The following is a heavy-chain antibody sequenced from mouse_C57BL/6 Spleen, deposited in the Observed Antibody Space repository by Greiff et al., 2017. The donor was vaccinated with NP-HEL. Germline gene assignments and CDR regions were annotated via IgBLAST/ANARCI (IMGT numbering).Heavy chain of an antibody. V-gene: IGHV1-74*01. J-gene: IGHJ3*01. Sequence: QVQLQQPGAELVKPGASVKVSCKASGYTFTSYWMHWVKQRPGQGLEWIGRLHPSDSDTNYNQKFKGKATLTVDKSSSTAYMQLSSLTSEDSAVYYCAIPFYSNLFAYWGQGTLVTVSA. CDR3: AIPFYSNLFAY. CDR1: GYTFTSYW. D-gene: IGHD2-5*01. CDR2: LHPSDSDT.